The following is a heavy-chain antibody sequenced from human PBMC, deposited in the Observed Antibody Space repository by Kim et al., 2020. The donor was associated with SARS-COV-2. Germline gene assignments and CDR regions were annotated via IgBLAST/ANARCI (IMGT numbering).Heavy chain of an antibody. CDR3: ARTSTSSQYSSGWHPTLYYYYGMDV. CDR2: IYPGDSDT. J-gene: IGHJ6*02. Sequence: GESLKISCKGSGYSFTSYWIGWVRQMPGKGLEWMGIIYPGDSDTRYSPSFQGQVTISADKSISTAYLQWSSLKASDTAMYYCARTSTSSQYSSGWHPTLYYYYGMDVWGQGTTVTVSS. CDR1: GYSFTSYW. V-gene: IGHV5-51*01. D-gene: IGHD6-19*01.